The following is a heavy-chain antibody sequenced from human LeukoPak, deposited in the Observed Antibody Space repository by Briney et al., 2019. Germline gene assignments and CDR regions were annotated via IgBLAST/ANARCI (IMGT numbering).Heavy chain of an antibody. D-gene: IGHD2-2*01. CDR3: ARTCSSTSCYSISDAFDI. Sequence: NPGGSLRLSCAASGFTFSSYEMNWVRQAPGKGLEWVSYISSSGSTIYYADSVKGRFTISRDNAKNSLYLQMNSLRAEDTAVYYCARTCSSTSCYSISDAFDIWGQGTVVTVSS. J-gene: IGHJ3*02. CDR1: GFTFSSYE. CDR2: ISSSGSTI. V-gene: IGHV3-48*03.